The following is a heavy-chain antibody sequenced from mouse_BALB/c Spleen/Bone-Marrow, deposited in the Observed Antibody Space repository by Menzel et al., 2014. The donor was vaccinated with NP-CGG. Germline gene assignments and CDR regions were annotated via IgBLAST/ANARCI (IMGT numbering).Heavy chain of an antibody. V-gene: IGHV1S137*01. CDR1: GYTFTDYA. J-gene: IGHJ2*01. Sequence: QVQLQQPGAELVRPGVSVKISCKGSGYTFTDYAMHWVKQSHAKSLEWIGVISTYYGDASYNQKFKGKATMTVDKSSSTAYMELARLTSEDSAIYYCARERNGNLDYWGQGTTLTVSS. CDR2: ISTYYGDA. CDR3: ARERNGNLDY. D-gene: IGHD2-1*01.